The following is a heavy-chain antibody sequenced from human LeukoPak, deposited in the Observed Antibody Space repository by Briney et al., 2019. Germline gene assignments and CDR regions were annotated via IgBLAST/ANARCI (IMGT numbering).Heavy chain of an antibody. J-gene: IGHJ4*02. CDR3: ATHDGYNKVDY. CDR2: INHSGST. CDR1: GGSFSGYY. V-gene: IGHV4-34*01. D-gene: IGHD5-24*01. Sequence: SETLSLTCAVYGGSFSGYYWSWIRQPPGKGLEWIGEINHSGSTNYNPSLKSRVIISVDTSKNQFSLKLSSVTAADTAVYYCATHDGYNKVDYWGQGTLVTVSS.